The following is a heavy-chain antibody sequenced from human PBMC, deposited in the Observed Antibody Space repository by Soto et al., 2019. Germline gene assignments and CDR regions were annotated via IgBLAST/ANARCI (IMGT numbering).Heavy chain of an antibody. CDR3: ATLPPYYFDTSGYFLAN. CDR1: GYSFTASG. CDR2: ITTYNGNT. V-gene: IGHV1-18*01. Sequence: ASVKVSCKASGYSFTASGIGWMRQAPGQGLEWMGWITTYNGNTNYAQNLRGRVSMTADTSTSTAYMELRSLTSDDTAVYFCATLPPYYFDTSGYFLANWGQGTLVTVS. J-gene: IGHJ4*01. D-gene: IGHD3-22*01.